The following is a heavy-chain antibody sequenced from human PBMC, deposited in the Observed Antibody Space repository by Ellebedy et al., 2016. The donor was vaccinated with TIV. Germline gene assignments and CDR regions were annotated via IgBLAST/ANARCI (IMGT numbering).Heavy chain of an antibody. D-gene: IGHD3-16*01. J-gene: IGHJ4*02. CDR3: ARYTTSSRHFDY. Sequence: CWIRQPPGKALEWLARIDWEGDKYYNKSLKTRLAISSDTSKNQVVLTMTNMDPVDTATYYCARYTTSSRHFDYWGQGTLVTVSS. CDR2: IDWEGDK. V-gene: IGHV2-70*11.